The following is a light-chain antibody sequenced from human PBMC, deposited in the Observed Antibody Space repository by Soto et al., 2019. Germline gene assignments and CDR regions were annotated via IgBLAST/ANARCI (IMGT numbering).Light chain of an antibody. V-gene: IGKV3-15*01. CDR2: GAS. CDR3: QYYGSSPQT. CDR1: QSVSNN. J-gene: IGKJ2*01. Sequence: EIVMTQSPATLSVSPGERATLSCRASQSVSNNLAWYQKKPGQAPRLLIYGASTRATGIPARFSGSGSGTEFTLTISRLEPEDFAVYYCQYYGSSPQTFGQGTKLEIK.